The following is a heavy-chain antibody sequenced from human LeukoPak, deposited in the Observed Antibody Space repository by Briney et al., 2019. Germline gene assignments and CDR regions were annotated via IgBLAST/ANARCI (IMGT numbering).Heavy chain of an antibody. CDR1: GYTFTSYA. CDR2: INAGNGNT. J-gene: IGHJ5*02. CDR3: ARDALVQYDILTGYYINWFDP. V-gene: IGHV1-3*01. Sequence: ASVKVSCKASGYTFTSYAMHWVRQAPGQRLEWMGWINAGNGNTKYSQKFQGRVTITRDTSASTAYMELSSLRSEDTAVYYCARDALVQYDILTGYYINWFDPWGQGTLVTVSS. D-gene: IGHD3-9*01.